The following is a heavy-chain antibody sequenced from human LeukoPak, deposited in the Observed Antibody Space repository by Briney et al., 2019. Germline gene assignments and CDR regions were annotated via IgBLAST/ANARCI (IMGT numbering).Heavy chain of an antibody. V-gene: IGHV4-39*07. CDR1: GGSISSSTYY. J-gene: IGHJ4*02. CDR3: ASLYSSSWYGGDY. CDR2: INHSGST. Sequence: SETLSLTCTVSGGSISSSTYYWSWIRQPPGKGLEWIGEINHSGSTNYNPSLKSRVTISVDTSKNQFSLKLSSVTAADTAVYYCASLYSSSWYGGDYWGQGTLVTVSS. D-gene: IGHD6-13*01.